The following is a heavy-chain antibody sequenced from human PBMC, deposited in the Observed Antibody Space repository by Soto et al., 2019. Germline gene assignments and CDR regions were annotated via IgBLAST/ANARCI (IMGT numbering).Heavy chain of an antibody. CDR3: TRGGAFSGFCTGGTCYPSLDK. CDR2: IRNPAYGGTA. J-gene: IGHJ4*02. V-gene: IGHV3-49*03. Sequence: EVQLVESGGGLFQPGRSLRLSCTTSGFIFRDYAMTWFRQAPGKGLEWVGFIRNPAYGGTAEHAASVRXXXXXSRXXXXXXXXXXXXXXXXXXXXXYYCTRGGAFSGFCTGGTCYPSLDKWGQGTXXTXS. D-gene: IGHD2-15*01. CDR1: GFIFRDYA.